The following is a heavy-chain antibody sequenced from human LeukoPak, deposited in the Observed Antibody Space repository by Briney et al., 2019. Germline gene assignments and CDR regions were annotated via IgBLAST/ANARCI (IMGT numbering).Heavy chain of an antibody. CDR1: GYTFTSYG. Sequence: ASVKVSCKASGYTFTSYGISWVRQAPGQGLEWMGWISAYNGNTNYAQKLQGRVTMTTDTSTSTAYIELRSLRSDDTAVYYCASGSYYDSSGYYPFDYWGQGTLVTVSS. V-gene: IGHV1-18*01. CDR3: ASGSYYDSSGYYPFDY. D-gene: IGHD3-22*01. J-gene: IGHJ4*02. CDR2: ISAYNGNT.